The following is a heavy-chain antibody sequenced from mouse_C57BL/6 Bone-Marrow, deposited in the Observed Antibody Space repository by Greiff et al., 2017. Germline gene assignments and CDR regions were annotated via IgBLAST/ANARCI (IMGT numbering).Heavy chain of an antibody. V-gene: IGHV3-6*01. CDR2: ISYDGSN. CDR3: ARDTPVPDYYAMDY. Sequence: EVQLQQSGPGLVKPSQSLSLTCSVTGYSITSGYYWNWIRQFPGNKLEWMGYISYDGSNNYNPSLKNRISITRDTSTNQFFLKLNSVTTEDTATYYCARDTPVPDYYAMDYWGQGTSVTVSS. CDR1: GYSITSGYY. J-gene: IGHJ4*01. D-gene: IGHD1-1*01.